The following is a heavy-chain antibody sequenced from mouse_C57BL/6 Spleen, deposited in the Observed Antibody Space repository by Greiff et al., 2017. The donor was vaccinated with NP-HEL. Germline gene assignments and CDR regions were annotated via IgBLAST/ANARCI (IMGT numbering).Heavy chain of an antibody. Sequence: LVESGAELVRPGASVTLSCKASGYTFTDYEMHWVKQTPVHGLEWIGAIDPETGGTAYNQKFKGKAILTADKSSSTAYMELRSLTSEDSAVYYCTRSFSSRNAMDYWGQGTSVTVSS. J-gene: IGHJ4*01. V-gene: IGHV1-15*01. CDR3: TRSFSSRNAMDY. D-gene: IGHD1-1*01. CDR2: IDPETGGT. CDR1: GYTFTDYE.